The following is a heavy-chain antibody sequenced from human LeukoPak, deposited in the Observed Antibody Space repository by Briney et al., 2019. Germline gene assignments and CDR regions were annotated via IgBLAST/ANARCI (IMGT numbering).Heavy chain of an antibody. CDR2: IYHSGST. CDR3: ARDRIVVATPNYYYMDV. D-gene: IGHD3-22*01. Sequence: SETLSLTCTVSGYSISSGYYWGWIRPPPGKGLEWIGSIYHSGSTYYNPSLKSRVTISVDTSKNQFSLKLSSVTAADTAVYYCARDRIVVATPNYYYMDVWGKGTTVTVSS. V-gene: IGHV4-38-2*02. CDR1: GYSISSGYY. J-gene: IGHJ6*03.